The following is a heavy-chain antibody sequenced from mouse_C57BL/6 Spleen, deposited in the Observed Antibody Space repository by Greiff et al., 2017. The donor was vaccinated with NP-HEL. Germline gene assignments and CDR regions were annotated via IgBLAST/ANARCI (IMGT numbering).Heavy chain of an antibody. CDR3: ARKGLGSSYWYFDV. D-gene: IGHD1-1*01. V-gene: IGHV2-9-1*01. J-gene: IGHJ1*03. CDR1: GFSLTSYA. CDR2: IWTGGGT. Sequence: VKLMESGPGLVAPSQSLSITCTVSGFSLTSYAISWVRQPPGKGLEWLGVIWTGGGTNYNSALKSRLSISKDNSKSQVFLKMNSLQTDDTARYYCARKGLGSSYWYFDVWGTGTTVTVSS.